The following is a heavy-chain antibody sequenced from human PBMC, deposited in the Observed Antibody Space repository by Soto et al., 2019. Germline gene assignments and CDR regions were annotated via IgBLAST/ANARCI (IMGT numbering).Heavy chain of an antibody. V-gene: IGHV1-18*01. CDR3: ARDGYYDSGAYGMDV. CDR1: GYTFNNYG. CDR2: ISDYNGNT. J-gene: IGHJ6*02. D-gene: IGHD3-10*01. Sequence: QVQLVQSGAEVKKPGASVKVSCKTSGYTFNNYGISWVRQAPGQGLEWMGWISDYNGNTNYPQKFQGRVTMTTDTSTMTVYIVLTSLRSDDTAVYYCARDGYYDSGAYGMDVWGRGTTVTVSS.